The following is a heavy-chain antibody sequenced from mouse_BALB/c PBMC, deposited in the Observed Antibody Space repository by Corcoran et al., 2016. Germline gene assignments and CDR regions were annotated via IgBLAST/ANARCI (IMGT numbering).Heavy chain of an antibody. CDR2: INTYTGEP. CDR1: GYTFTNYG. V-gene: IGHV9-1*02. J-gene: IGHJ4*01. CDR3: ASMDY. Sequence: XXLVQSGPELKKPGETVKISCKASGYTFTNYGMNWVKQAPGKGLKWMGWINTYTGEPTYADDFKGRFAFSLETSASTAYLQINNLKNEDMATYFCASMDYWGQGTSVTVSS.